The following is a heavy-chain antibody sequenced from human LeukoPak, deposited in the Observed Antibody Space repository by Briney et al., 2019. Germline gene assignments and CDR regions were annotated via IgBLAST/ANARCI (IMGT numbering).Heavy chain of an antibody. CDR3: AREGTSGWYDGYYFYGMDV. D-gene: IGHD6-19*01. Sequence: SETLSLTCTVSGGSISSYYWSWIRQPAGKRLEWIGRIYTSGSTYYNPSLKSRLTMSVDTSENQFSLKLSSVTAADTAVYYCAREGTSGWYDGYYFYGMDVWGQGTTVTVSS. V-gene: IGHV4-4*07. CDR1: GGSISSYY. CDR2: IYTSGST. J-gene: IGHJ6*02.